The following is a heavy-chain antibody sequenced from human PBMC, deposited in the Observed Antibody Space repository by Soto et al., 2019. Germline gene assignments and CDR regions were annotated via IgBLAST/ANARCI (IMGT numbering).Heavy chain of an antibody. CDR1: GYTFTGYY. CDR3: ARAAQGAYCSSASYCIGAFDF. D-gene: IGHD2-2*01. CDR2: INPYSGGT. V-gene: IGHV1-2*04. J-gene: IGHJ3*01. Sequence: ASVKVSCKASGYTFTGYYMHWVRQAPGQGLEWMGGINPYSGGTNYAQKFQGWVTMTRDTSISTAYMELSRLRFDVTGVYYCARAAQGAYCSSASYCIGAFDFWGQGTMVTVSS.